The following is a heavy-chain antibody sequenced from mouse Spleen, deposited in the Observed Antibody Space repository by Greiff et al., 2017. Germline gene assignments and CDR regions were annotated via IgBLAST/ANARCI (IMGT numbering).Heavy chain of an antibody. CDR2: IRSKSNNYAT. V-gene: IGHV10-1*01. D-gene: IGHD2-3*01. J-gene: IGHJ1*03. CDR3: VSQGYDYWYFDV. Sequence: EVKLMESGGGLVQPKGSLKLSCAASGFSFNTYAMNWVRQAPGKGLEWVARIRSKSNNYATYYADSVKDRFTISRDDSESMLYLQMNNLKTEDTAMYYCVSQGYDYWYFDVWGTGTTVTVSS. CDR1: GFSFNTYA.